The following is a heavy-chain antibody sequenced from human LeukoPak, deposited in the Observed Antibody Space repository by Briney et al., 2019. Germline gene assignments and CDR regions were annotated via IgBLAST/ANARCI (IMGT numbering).Heavy chain of an antibody. CDR3: ASQAYYYDSSGDDTNYYYYGMDV. J-gene: IGHJ6*02. D-gene: IGHD3-22*01. Sequence: SVKVSCKASGGTFSSYAISWVRQAPGQGLEWMGGIIPIFGTVNYAQKFQGRVTITADESTSTAYMELSSLRSEDTAVYYCASQAYYYDSSGDDTNYYYYGMDVWGQGTTVTVSS. CDR1: GGTFSSYA. CDR2: IIPIFGTV. V-gene: IGHV1-69*01.